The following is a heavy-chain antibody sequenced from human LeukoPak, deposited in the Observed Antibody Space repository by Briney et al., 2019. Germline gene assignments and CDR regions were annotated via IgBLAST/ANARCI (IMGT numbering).Heavy chain of an antibody. CDR1: GYTFTSYY. D-gene: IGHD7-27*01. CDR2: INPSGGST. Sequence: ASVKVSCKASGYTFTSYYMHWVRQAPGQGLEWMGIINPSGGSTSYAQKFQGRVTMTRDMSTSTVYMELSSLRSEDTAVYYCARAFLGTWYYFDSWGQGTLVTVSS. V-gene: IGHV1-46*01. CDR3: ARAFLGTWYYFDS. J-gene: IGHJ4*02.